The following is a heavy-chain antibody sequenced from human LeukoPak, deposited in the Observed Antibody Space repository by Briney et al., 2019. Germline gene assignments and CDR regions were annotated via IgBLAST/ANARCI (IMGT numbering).Heavy chain of an antibody. J-gene: IGHJ4*02. CDR3: ARAGLKWLGGSDY. CDR1: GGSINGYY. CDR2: TYYDGAA. Sequence: ASETLSLTCTVSGGSINGYYWSWFRQSPGKGLEWIGYTYYDGAANYNPSLQSRVTISVDTSMNHFSLRLSSVIAADTAVHYCARAGLKWLGGSDYWGQGTLVTVSS. V-gene: IGHV4-59*01. D-gene: IGHD6-19*01.